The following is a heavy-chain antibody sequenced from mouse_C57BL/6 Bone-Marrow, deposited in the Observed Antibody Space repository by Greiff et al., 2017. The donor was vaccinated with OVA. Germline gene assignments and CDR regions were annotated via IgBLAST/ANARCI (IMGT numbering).Heavy chain of an antibody. V-gene: IGHV2-5*01. Sequence: VKLVESGPGLVQPSQSLSITCTVSGFSLTSYGVHWVRQSPGKGLEWLGVIWRGGSTDYNAAFMSRLSITKDNSKSQVFFKMNSLQADDTAIYYCAKGDFYYDYSYYAMDYWGQGTSVTVSS. CDR1: GFSLTSYG. D-gene: IGHD2-4*01. CDR3: AKGDFYYDYSYYAMDY. J-gene: IGHJ4*01. CDR2: IWRGGST.